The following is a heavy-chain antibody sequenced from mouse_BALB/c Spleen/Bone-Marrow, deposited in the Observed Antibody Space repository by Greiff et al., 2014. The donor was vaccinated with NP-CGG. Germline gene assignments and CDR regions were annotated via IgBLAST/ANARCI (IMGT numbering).Heavy chain of an antibody. CDR3: AREDYYGSSYFDD. CDR2: ILPGNGST. CDR1: GYTFSSYW. Sequence: VQLQQSGAELMKSGASVKISCKATGYTFSSYWIEWVKQRPGHGLEWIGEILPGNGSTIYNEKFKGKATFTADTSSTTAYMQLSSLTSEVSAVYYCAREDYYGSSYFDDCGQGTPLTVSA. J-gene: IGHJ2*01. V-gene: IGHV1-9*01. D-gene: IGHD1-1*01.